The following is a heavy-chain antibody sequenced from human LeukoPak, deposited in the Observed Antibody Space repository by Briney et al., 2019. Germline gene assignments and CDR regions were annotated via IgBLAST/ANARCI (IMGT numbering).Heavy chain of an antibody. CDR3: AREMNSGYSYGYYYYYGMDV. CDR2: IWYDGSNK. J-gene: IGHJ6*02. V-gene: IGHV3-33*01. Sequence: GGSLRLSCAASGFTFSSYGMHWVRQAPGKGLEWVAVIWYDGSNKYYADSVKGRFTISRDNSKNTLYLQMNSLRAEDTAVYYCAREMNSGYSYGYYYYYGMDVWGQGPRSPSP. CDR1: GFTFSSYG. D-gene: IGHD5-18*01.